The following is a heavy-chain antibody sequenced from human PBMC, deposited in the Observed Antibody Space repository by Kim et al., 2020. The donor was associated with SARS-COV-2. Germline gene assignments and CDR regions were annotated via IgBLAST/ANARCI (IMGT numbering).Heavy chain of an antibody. J-gene: IGHJ2*01. Sequence: GGSLRLSCAPSGFSVRNTYLSWVRHAPGKGLEWVSLIYRDGRTFSADSVKGRFTVSKDNSKDTLYLQMNSLRAEDTAVYYCARAGYYDSSGHYF. D-gene: IGHD3-22*01. V-gene: IGHV3-66*01. CDR1: GFSVRNTY. CDR2: IYRDGRT. CDR3: ARAGYYDSSGHYF.